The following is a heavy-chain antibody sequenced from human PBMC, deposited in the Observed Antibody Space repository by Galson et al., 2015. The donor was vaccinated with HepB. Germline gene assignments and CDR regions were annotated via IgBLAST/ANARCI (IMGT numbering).Heavy chain of an antibody. CDR3: ARATLGWFDP. CDR1: GSTFSDYY. Sequence: SLRLSCAASGSTFSDYYMTWIRQAPGKGLEWVSYISSSGSTTISYADSVKGRFTISRDNAKNSLYLQMNSLRAEDTAVYYCARATLGWFDPWGQGTLVTVSS. CDR2: ISSSGSTTI. V-gene: IGHV3-11*01. J-gene: IGHJ5*02. D-gene: IGHD2/OR15-2a*01.